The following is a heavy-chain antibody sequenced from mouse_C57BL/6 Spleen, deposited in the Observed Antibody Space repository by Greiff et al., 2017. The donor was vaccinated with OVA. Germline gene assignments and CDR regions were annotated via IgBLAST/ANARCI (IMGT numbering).Heavy chain of an antibody. CDR2: IHPNSGST. J-gene: IGHJ3*01. Sequence: QVQLQQSGAELVKPGASVKLSCKASGYTFTSYWMHWVKQRPGQGLEWIGMIHPNSGSTNYNEKFKSKATLTVDKSSSTAYMQLSSLTSEDSAVYYCARPTMVKTWFAYWGKGTLVTVSA. D-gene: IGHD2-9*01. CDR1: GYTFTSYW. CDR3: ARPTMVKTWFAY. V-gene: IGHV1-64*01.